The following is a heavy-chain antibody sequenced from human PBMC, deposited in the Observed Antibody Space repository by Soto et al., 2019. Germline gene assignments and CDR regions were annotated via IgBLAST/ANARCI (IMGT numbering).Heavy chain of an antibody. CDR1: GYTFTSYD. D-gene: IGHD3-10*01. V-gene: IGHV1-8*01. CDR2: MNPNSGNT. CDR3: ARSYSKGWFYYMDV. J-gene: IGHJ6*03. Sequence: ASVKVSCKASGYTFTSYDINWVRQATGQGLEWMGWMNPNSGNTGYAQKFQGRVTMTRNTSISTAYMELSSLRCEDTAVYYCARSYSKGWFYYMDVWGKGTTVTVSS.